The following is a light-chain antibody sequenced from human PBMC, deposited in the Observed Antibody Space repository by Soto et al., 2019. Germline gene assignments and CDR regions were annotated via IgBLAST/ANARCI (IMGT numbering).Light chain of an antibody. CDR3: SSYTSSSTVV. CDR2: EVR. Sequence: QSALTQPASVSGSPGQSITISCTGTSNDVGGFNYVSWYQQHPGKAPKLMIYEVRNRPSGVSDRFSGSRSGNTASLTISGLQAEDEADYYCSSYTSSSTVVFGGETKLTVL. CDR1: SNDVGGFNY. J-gene: IGLJ3*02. V-gene: IGLV2-14*01.